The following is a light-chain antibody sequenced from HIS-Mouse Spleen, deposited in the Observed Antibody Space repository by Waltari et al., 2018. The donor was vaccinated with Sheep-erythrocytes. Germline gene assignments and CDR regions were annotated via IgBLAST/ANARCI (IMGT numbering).Light chain of an antibody. CDR2: AAS. V-gene: IGKV1-39*01. CDR3: QQSYSTPQFT. CDR1: QSIISY. J-gene: IGKJ3*01. Sequence: DIQMTQSPSSLSASVGDRVTITCRASQSIISYLNWYQQKPGKAPKLLIYAASSLQSGAPSRFSGSVSGTDFTLNISSLQPEDFATYYCQQSYSTPQFTFGPGTKVDIK.